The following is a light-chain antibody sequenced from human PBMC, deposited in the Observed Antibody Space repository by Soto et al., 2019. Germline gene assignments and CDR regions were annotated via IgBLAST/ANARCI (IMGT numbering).Light chain of an antibody. CDR2: EVS. J-gene: IGLJ1*01. Sequence: QSALTQPASVSGSPGQSITISCTGTSSDVGTYNYVSWYQQHPGKAPKLMIYEVSNRPSGISNRFSGSKSGNTASLTISGLQAEDEAEYYCSSYRSSSTLAYVFGTGTKVTVL. CDR3: SSYRSSSTLAYV. V-gene: IGLV2-14*01. CDR1: SSDVGTYNY.